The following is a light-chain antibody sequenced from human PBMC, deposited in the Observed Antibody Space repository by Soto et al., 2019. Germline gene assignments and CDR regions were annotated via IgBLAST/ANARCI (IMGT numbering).Light chain of an antibody. J-gene: IGKJ1*01. Sequence: IQLTQSPSSLSASVGDRVTITCRASQGINTFLAWYQQKPGQAPTRLIYAASNLHSGVPSRFIGSGSGTEFTLTINSLQPEDFATYYCLQHNTYPPTFGQGTKVDIK. CDR1: QGINTF. CDR3: LQHNTYPPT. V-gene: IGKV1-17*01. CDR2: AAS.